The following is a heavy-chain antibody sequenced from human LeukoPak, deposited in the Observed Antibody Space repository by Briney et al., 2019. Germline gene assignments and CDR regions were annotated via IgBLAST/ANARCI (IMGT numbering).Heavy chain of an antibody. Sequence: GGSLRLSCAASGFTFSSYSMNWVRQAPGKGLEWVSSISSSSSYIYYADSVKGRFTISRDNAKNSLYLQMNSLRAEDTAVYYCARDLGGYCSSTSCYSNRNVDYWGQGTLVTVSS. CDR2: ISSSSSYI. D-gene: IGHD2-2*03. CDR3: ARDLGGYCSSTSCYSNRNVDY. CDR1: GFTFSSYS. J-gene: IGHJ4*02. V-gene: IGHV3-21*01.